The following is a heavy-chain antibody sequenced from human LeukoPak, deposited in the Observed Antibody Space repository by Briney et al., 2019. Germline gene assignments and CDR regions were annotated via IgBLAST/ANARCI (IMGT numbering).Heavy chain of an antibody. Sequence: GGSLRLSCAASGSTFSSYWMSWVRQAPGKGLEWVANIKQDGSEKYYVDSVKGRFTISRDNAKNSLYLQMNSLRAEDTAVYYCASPRIAAAGTGRPWGQGTLVTVSS. J-gene: IGHJ5*02. CDR2: IKQDGSEK. CDR3: ASPRIAAAGTGRP. CDR1: GSTFSSYW. D-gene: IGHD6-13*01. V-gene: IGHV3-7*01.